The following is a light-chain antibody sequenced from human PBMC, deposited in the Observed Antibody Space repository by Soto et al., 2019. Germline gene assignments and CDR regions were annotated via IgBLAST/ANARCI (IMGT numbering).Light chain of an antibody. V-gene: IGKV3-20*01. CDR3: QQYGSSPRT. CDR1: QSVSSNY. Sequence: EIVLTQSPGTLSLSPGERATFSCGASQSVSSNYLAWYQQKPGQAPRLLIYGAFKRATGIPDRFSCSGSGTDFTLTISRMEPDDFAVYCCQQYGSSPRTFGQGTKVDIK. J-gene: IGKJ1*01. CDR2: GAF.